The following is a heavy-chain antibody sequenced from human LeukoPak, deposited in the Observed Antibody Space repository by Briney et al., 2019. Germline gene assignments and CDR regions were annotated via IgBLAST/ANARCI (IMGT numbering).Heavy chain of an antibody. J-gene: IGHJ4*02. Sequence: PSETLSLTCAVSGGSISSSWWSWVRQPPGKGLGWIGEIFHSGSTNYNPSLKSRVTISVDKSKNHFSPELTSVTAADTAVYYCTCRSGWSGPSEWGQGTLVIVSS. V-gene: IGHV4-4*02. CDR3: TCRSGWSGPSE. CDR2: IFHSGST. CDR1: GGSISSSW. D-gene: IGHD6-19*01.